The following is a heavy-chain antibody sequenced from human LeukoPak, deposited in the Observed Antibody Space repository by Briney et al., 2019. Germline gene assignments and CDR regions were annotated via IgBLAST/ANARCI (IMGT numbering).Heavy chain of an antibody. V-gene: IGHV1-69*01. CDR3: ARPRSRGYIRDAFDI. CDR1: GGTFISYA. D-gene: IGHD3-22*01. J-gene: IGHJ3*02. Sequence: SVKVSCKASGGTFISYAISWVRQAPGQGLEWMGGIIPIFGTANYAQKFQGRVTITADESTSTAYMELSSLRSEDTAVYYCARPRSRGYIRDAFDIWGQGTMVTVSS. CDR2: IIPIFGTA.